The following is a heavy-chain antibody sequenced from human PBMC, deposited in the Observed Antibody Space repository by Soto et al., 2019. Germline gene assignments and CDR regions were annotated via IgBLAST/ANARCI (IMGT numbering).Heavy chain of an antibody. CDR2: ISSSSSTI. CDR3: ARDDRYYDILTGYYNYYYYYGMDV. CDR1: GFTFSSYS. D-gene: IGHD3-9*01. J-gene: IGHJ6*02. V-gene: IGHV3-48*02. Sequence: GGSLRLSCAASGFTFSSYSMNWVRQAPGKGLEWVSYISSSSSTIYYADSVKGRFTISRDNAKNSLYLQMNSLRDEDTAVYYWARDDRYYDILTGYYNYYYYYGMDVWGQGTTVTVSS.